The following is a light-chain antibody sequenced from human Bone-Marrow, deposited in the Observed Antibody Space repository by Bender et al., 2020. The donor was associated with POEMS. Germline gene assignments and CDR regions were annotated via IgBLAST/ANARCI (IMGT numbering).Light chain of an antibody. CDR1: ALPKQY. CDR3: QSADSSGTYPWI. CDR2: QDI. Sequence: VLTQPPSVSVSPGQTARISCSGDALPKQYASWYQQKPGQAPVVLIYQDIKRPSGIPERFSGSSSGTRATLTISGVQAEDEADYYCQSADSSGTYPWIFGGGTKLTVL. J-gene: IGLJ2*01. V-gene: IGLV3-25*03.